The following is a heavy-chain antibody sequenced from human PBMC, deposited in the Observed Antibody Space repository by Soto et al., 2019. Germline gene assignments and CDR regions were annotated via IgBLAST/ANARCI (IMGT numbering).Heavy chain of an antibody. J-gene: IGHJ4*02. V-gene: IGHV3-74*01. D-gene: IGHD6-19*01. CDR2: IDNDGSSR. Sequence: EVQLVESGGGLVQPGGSLRLSCAASGFTFSSNCMHWVRQGPGKGLEWVSRIDNDGSSRDYADSVKGRFTISRDNAKNTLYLEMSSLRAEETAVYYFASGSGWFSSDYWGQGNLVTVSS. CDR3: ASGSGWFSSDY. CDR1: GFTFSSNC.